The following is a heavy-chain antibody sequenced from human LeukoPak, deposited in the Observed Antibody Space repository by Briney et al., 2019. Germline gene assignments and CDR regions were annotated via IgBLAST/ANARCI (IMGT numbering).Heavy chain of an antibody. CDR2: INWNGGST. J-gene: IGHJ5*02. CDR3: TTSYSGNSWYDWFGP. D-gene: IGHD6-13*01. V-gene: IGHV3-20*04. Sequence: GGSLRLSCAASGFTFYDYGMSWVRQAPGKGLEWGSGINWNGGSTGYADSVKGRFTISRDNAKTSLYLQMNSLKTEDTALYFCTTSYSGNSWYDWFGPWGQGTLVTVSS. CDR1: GFTFYDYG.